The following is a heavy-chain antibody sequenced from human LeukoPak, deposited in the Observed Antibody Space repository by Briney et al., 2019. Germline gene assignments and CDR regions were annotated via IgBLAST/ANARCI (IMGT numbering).Heavy chain of an antibody. CDR3: AREGSGTRWYFDL. CDR1: GYTFTGYY. CDR2: INPNSGGT. D-gene: IGHD1-7*01. J-gene: IGHJ2*01. V-gene: IGHV1-2*02. Sequence: VSVKVSCKASGYTFTGYYMHWVRQAPGQGLEWMGWINPNSGGTNYAQKFQGRVTMTRDTSISTAYMELSRLRSDDTAVYYCAREGSGTRWYFDLWGRGTLVTVSS.